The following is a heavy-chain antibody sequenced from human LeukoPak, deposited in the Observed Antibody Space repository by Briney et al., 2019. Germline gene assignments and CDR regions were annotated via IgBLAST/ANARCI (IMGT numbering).Heavy chain of an antibody. CDR1: GGSISSGPYY. CDR2: IYSSGST. V-gene: IGHV4-61*02. CDR3: ARGRVSSSTWYSTYYYYFYMDV. D-gene: IGHD1-1*01. J-gene: IGHJ6*03. Sequence: PSETLSLTCTVSGGSISSGPYYWTWIRQPAGKGLEWIGRIYSSGSTNYNPSLNGRVSISRDTTKNLFSLRLRSVTAADTAVYFCARGRVSSSTWYSTYYYYFYMDVWGKGTTVTVSS.